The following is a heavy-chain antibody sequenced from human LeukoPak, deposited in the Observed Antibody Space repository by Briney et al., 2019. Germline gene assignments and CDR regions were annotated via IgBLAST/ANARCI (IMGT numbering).Heavy chain of an antibody. D-gene: IGHD1-26*01. CDR2: INPNSGAT. J-gene: IGHJ5*02. CDR1: GYTFSYYY. V-gene: IGHV1-2*02. CDR3: AREAADPIVGASARWLHP. Sequence: GASVKVSCKASGYTFSYYYMHWVRQAPGQGLEWMGWINPNSGATNYAQKFKGRVTMTRDTSISTANMELSRLRPDDTAVYYCAREAADPIVGASARWLHPWGQGTLVTVSS.